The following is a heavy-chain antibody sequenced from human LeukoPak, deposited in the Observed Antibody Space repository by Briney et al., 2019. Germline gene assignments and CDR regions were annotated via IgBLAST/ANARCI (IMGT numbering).Heavy chain of an antibody. CDR1: GFTFSSYS. CDR3: ARGPYQLLPFDY. CDR2: ISSSSSYI. D-gene: IGHD2-2*01. J-gene: IGHJ4*02. Sequence: GGSLRLSCAASGFTFSSYSMNWVRQAPGKGLEWVSSISSSSSYIHYADSVKGRFTISRDDAKNSLYLQMNSLRAEDTAVYYCARGPYQLLPFDYWGQGTLVTVSS. V-gene: IGHV3-21*01.